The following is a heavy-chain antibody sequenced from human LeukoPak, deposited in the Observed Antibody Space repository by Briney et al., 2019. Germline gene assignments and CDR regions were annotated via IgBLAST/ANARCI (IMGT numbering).Heavy chain of an antibody. D-gene: IGHD4/OR15-4a*01. CDR1: GGSISSYY. CDR3: ARRARDYSDFDY. V-gene: IGHV4-59*08. CDR2: IYYSGST. Sequence: SETLSLTCTVSGGSISSYYWSWIRQPPVKGLEWIGYIYYSGSTNYNPSLKSRVTISVDTSKNQFSLKLSSVTAADTAVYYCARRARDYSDFDYWGQGTLVTVSS. J-gene: IGHJ4*02.